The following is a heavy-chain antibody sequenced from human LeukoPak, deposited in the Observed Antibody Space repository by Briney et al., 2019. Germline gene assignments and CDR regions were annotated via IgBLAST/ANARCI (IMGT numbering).Heavy chain of an antibody. Sequence: SETLSLTCTVSGDSISNSGYYWGWIRQSPGKGLEWIGSVYYSRGTYYNPSLKSRVTLSVDTSKNQFSLKLSSVTAADTAVYYCARVRRGSYYLDYWGQGTLVTVSS. CDR3: ARVRRGSYYLDY. D-gene: IGHD1-26*01. CDR2: VYYSRGT. V-gene: IGHV4-39*01. CDR1: GDSISNSGYY. J-gene: IGHJ4*02.